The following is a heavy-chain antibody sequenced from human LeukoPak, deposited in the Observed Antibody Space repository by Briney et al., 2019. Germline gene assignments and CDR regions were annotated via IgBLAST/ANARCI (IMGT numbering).Heavy chain of an antibody. J-gene: IGHJ1*01. CDR1: GYTFTSYG. V-gene: IGHV3-23*01. D-gene: IGHD2/OR15-2a*01. CDR3: AKHFHTKGGSPYFQH. Sequence: ASVKVSCKASGYTFTSYGISWVRQAPGKGLEWVSAISGSGGSTYYADSVKGRFTISRDNSKNTLYLQMNSLRAEDTAVYYCAKHFHTKGGSPYFQHWGQGTLVTVSS. CDR2: ISGSGGST.